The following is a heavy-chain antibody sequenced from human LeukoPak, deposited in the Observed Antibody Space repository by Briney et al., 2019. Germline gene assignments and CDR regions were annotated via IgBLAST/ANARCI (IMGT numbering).Heavy chain of an antibody. J-gene: IGHJ4*02. CDR1: GGSISSSSYY. V-gene: IGHV4-39*01. Sequence: KTSETLSLTCTVSGGSISSSSYYWGWIRQPPGKGLEWIGSIYYSGSTYYNPSLKSRVTISVDTSKNQVSLKLSSVTAADTAVYYCASPMVRGVIGPYFDYWGQGTLVTVSS. D-gene: IGHD3-10*01. CDR2: IYYSGST. CDR3: ASPMVRGVIGPYFDY.